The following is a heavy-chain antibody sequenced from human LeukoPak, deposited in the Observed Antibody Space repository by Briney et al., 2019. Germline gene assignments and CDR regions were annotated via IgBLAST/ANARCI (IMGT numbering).Heavy chain of an antibody. V-gene: IGHV1-69*13. J-gene: IGHJ6*03. CDR1: GYTLTELS. CDR2: IIPIFGTA. Sequence: SVKVSCKVSGYTLTELSMHWVRQAPGRGLEWMGGIIPIFGTANYAQKFQGRVTITADESTSTAYMGLSSLRSEDTAVYYCARAQYQLLHTYYYYYMDVWGKGTTVTISS. D-gene: IGHD2-2*01. CDR3: ARAQYQLLHTYYYYYMDV.